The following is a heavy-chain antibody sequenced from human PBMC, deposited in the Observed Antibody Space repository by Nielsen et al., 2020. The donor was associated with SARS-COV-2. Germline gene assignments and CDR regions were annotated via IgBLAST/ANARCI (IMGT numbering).Heavy chain of an antibody. V-gene: IGHV4-61*02. CDR1: GGSISSGSYY. Sequence: SETLSLTCTASGGSISSGSYYWSWIRQPAGKGLEWIGRIYTSGSTNYNPSLKSRVTIPVDTSKNQFSLKLSSVTAADTAVYYGARVFDEHYYGMDVWGQGTTVTVSS. J-gene: IGHJ6*02. CDR3: ARVFDEHYYGMDV. CDR2: IYTSGST. D-gene: IGHD3-9*01.